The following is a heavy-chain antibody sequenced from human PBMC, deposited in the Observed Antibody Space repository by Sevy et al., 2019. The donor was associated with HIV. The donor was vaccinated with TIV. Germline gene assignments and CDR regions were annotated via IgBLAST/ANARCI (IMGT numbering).Heavy chain of an antibody. CDR2: IKQDGSEK. V-gene: IGHV3-7*03. Sequence: GGSLRLSCAASGFTFSSYWMSWVRQAPGKGLEWVANIKQDGSEKYYVDSVKGRFTISRDNARNSLYLQMNSLRAEDTVVYYCTREVGGIVVVPAAIGGEYYGMDVWGQGTTVTVSS. J-gene: IGHJ6*02. CDR3: TREVGGIVVVPAAIGGEYYGMDV. CDR1: GFTFSSYW. D-gene: IGHD2-2*02.